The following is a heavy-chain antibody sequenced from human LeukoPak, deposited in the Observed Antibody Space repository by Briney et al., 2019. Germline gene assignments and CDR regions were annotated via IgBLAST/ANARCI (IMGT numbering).Heavy chain of an antibody. V-gene: IGHV1-46*01. CDR2: INPSGGST. CDR3: ARDLGGGSYGWGKFDL. Sequence: ASVKVSCKASGYSFTSYYMHWVRQAPGQGLEWMGIINPSGGSTSYAQKFQGRVTMTRDTSTSTVHMELSSLRSEDTAVYYCARDLGGGSYGWGKFDLWGRGTLVAVSS. D-gene: IGHD3-10*01. J-gene: IGHJ2*01. CDR1: GYSFTSYY.